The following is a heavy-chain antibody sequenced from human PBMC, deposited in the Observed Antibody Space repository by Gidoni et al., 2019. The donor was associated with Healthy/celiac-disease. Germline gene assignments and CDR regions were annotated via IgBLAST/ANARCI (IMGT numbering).Heavy chain of an antibody. V-gene: IGHV1-2*02. CDR2: INANSGGT. Sequence: QVHLVPSGSAVKKPGSSVTVSCKASGCTFTAYYMHWVRQAPGQGLEWMGWINANSGGTNYAQKFQGRVTRTRDTSISTAYMELSRLRSYDTAVYYCARDVSGGYELYYFDYWGQGTLVTVSS. CDR1: GCTFTAYY. CDR3: ARDVSGGYELYYFDY. D-gene: IGHD5-12*01. J-gene: IGHJ4*02.